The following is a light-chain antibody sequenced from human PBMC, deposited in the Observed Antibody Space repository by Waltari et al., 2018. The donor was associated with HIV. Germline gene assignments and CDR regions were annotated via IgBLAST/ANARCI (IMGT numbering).Light chain of an antibody. Sequence: QSALTQPASVSGSPGQSLTISCTGTTSDIGIYNYISWYQQHPGKAHKLLIYEVNNRPSGVSVRFSCSKSGNTASLSISGLQAEDEADYYCTSYTTRSTVIFGGGTSVTVL. J-gene: IGLJ2*01. CDR3: TSYTTRSTVI. CDR2: EVN. CDR1: TSDIGIYNY. V-gene: IGLV2-14*01.